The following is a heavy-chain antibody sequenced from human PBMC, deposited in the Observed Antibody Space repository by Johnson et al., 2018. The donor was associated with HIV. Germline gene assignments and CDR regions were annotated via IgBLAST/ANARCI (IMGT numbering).Heavy chain of an antibody. J-gene: IGHJ3*02. CDR1: GVTFSSHA. V-gene: IGHV3-64*04. CDR3: ARSPEGDAFDI. CDR2: ISSNGGST. Sequence: QLMLVESGGGVVQPGRSLRLSCAASGVTFSSHAMHWVRQAPGKGLAYVSAISSNGGSTYYADSVTGRFTISRDNSKNTVYLQMNSLRAEDTAVYYCARSPEGDAFDIWGQGTMVTVSS.